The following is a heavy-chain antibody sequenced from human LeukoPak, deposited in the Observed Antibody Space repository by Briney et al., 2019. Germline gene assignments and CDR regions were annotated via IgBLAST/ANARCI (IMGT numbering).Heavy chain of an antibody. Sequence: GGSLRLSCAASGFTFSSYAMHWVRQAPGKGLEWVAVISYDRSNKYYADSVKGRFTISRDNSKNTLFLQMNSLRAEDTAVYYCARVVSYSGPRGAFDIWGQGTMVTVSS. CDR3: ARVVSYSGPRGAFDI. D-gene: IGHD1-26*01. CDR1: GFTFSSYA. CDR2: ISYDRSNK. V-gene: IGHV3-30-3*01. J-gene: IGHJ3*02.